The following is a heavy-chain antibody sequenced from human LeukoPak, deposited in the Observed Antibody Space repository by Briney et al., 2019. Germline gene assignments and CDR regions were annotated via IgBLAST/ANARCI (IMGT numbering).Heavy chain of an antibody. D-gene: IGHD4-17*01. CDR2: INHSGST. Sequence: PSETLSLTCAVYGGSFSGYYWSWIRQPPGKGLEWIGEINHSGSTNYNPSLKSRVTISVDTSKNQFSLKLSSVTAADTAVYYCARQTVATVTDNWFDPWGQGTLVTVSS. J-gene: IGHJ5*02. CDR3: ARQTVATVTDNWFDP. V-gene: IGHV4-34*01. CDR1: GGSFSGYY.